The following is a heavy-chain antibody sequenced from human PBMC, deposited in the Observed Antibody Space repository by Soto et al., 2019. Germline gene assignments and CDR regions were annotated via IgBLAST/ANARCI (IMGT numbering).Heavy chain of an antibody. J-gene: IGHJ4*02. V-gene: IGHV4-30-2*01. D-gene: IGHD6-19*01. CDR1: GGSISSGGYS. CDR3: ARAGGLGAVAGDY. Sequence: QLQLQESGSGLVKPSQTLSLTCAVSGGSISSGGYSWSWIRQPPGKGLEWIGYSYHSGSTYYNPSLTSRVTISVARSTNQFSLKLSSVTAADRAVYYCARAGGLGAVAGDYWGQGTLVTVSS. CDR2: SYHSGST.